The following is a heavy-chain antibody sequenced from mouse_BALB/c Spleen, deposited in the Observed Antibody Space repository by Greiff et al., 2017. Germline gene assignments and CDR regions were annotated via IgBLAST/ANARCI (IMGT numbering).Heavy chain of an antibody. Sequence: VQLQQSGAELMKPGASVKISCKATGYTFSSYWIEWVKQRPGHGLEWIGEILPGSGSTNYNEKFKGKATFTADTSSNTAYMQLSSLTSEDSAVYYWARRLTGTGFDYWGQGTTLTVSS. CDR1: GYTFSSYW. CDR3: ARRLTGTGFDY. V-gene: IGHV1-9*01. J-gene: IGHJ2*01. CDR2: ILPGSGST. D-gene: IGHD4-1*01.